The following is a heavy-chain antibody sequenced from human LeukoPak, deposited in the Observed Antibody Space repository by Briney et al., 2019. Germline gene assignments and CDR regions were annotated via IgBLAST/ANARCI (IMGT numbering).Heavy chain of an antibody. CDR2: IRSKANSYAT. D-gene: IGHD1-26*01. V-gene: IGHV3-73*01. Sequence: GGSLRLSCATSGFTFSGSAIHWVRQASGKGLEWVGRIRSKANSYATTDAASVKGRFTISRDDSKNTAYLQMNSLRDEDTALYYCAKDQRWESPHYLDSWGQGTLVTVSS. CDR1: GFTFSGSA. CDR3: AKDQRWESPHYLDS. J-gene: IGHJ4*02.